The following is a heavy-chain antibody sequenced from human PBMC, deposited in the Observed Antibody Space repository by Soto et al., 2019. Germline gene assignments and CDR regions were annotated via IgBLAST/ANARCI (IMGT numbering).Heavy chain of an antibody. Sequence: EVQLLESGGGLVQTGGSLRLTCAASGFTFSSYAMSWVRQAPGKGLEWVSGISDSGGSTYYADSVKGRFTISRDNSKNTLYLQMNSLRAEDTAVYYCAKEAQNLDTAMMRGFDPWGQGTLVTVSS. CDR2: ISDSGGST. D-gene: IGHD5-18*01. J-gene: IGHJ5*02. CDR3: AKEAQNLDTAMMRGFDP. V-gene: IGHV3-23*01. CDR1: GFTFSSYA.